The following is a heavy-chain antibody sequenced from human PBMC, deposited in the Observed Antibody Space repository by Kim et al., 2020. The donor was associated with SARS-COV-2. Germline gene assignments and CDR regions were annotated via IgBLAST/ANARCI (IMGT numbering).Heavy chain of an antibody. V-gene: IGHV3-30*18. J-gene: IGHJ6*01. CDR1: GFTFSSYG. D-gene: IGHD1-20*01. CDR2: ISYDGSNK. Sequence: GGSLRLSCAASGFTFSSYGMHWVRQAPGKGLEWVAVISYDGSNKYYADSVKGRFTISRDNSKNTLYLQMNSLRAEDTAGYYCAKLSSYNWNHPDYYYGM. CDR3: AKLSSYNWNHPDYYYGM.